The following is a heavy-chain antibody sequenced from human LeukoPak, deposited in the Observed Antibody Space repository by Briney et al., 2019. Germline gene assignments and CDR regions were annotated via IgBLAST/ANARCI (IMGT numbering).Heavy chain of an antibody. V-gene: IGHV4-59*01. CDR3: AVMSPYYDILPGYYVGDTIDY. CDR1: GGSISSYY. J-gene: IGHJ4*02. D-gene: IGHD3-9*01. Sequence: PSETLSLTCTVSGGSISSYYWSWIRQPPGKGLEWIGYIYYSGSTNYNPSLKSRVTISVDTSKNQFSLKLSSVTAADTAVYYCAVMSPYYDILPGYYVGDTIDYWGQGTLVTVSS. CDR2: IYYSGST.